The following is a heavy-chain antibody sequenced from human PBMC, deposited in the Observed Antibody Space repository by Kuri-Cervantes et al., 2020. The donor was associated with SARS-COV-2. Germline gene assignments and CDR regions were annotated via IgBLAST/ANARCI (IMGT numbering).Heavy chain of an antibody. CDR1: RGTFNTHI. D-gene: IGHD2-21*01. J-gene: IGHJ5*02. Sequence: SVKVSCKASRGTFNTHIINWLRQAPGQGLGWMGGIRPVFGAPYYAQKFQGRVTIAADESTSTVHMELGSLNSEDTAIYYCARETGDRKMGIDPWGQGTLVTDSS. CDR3: ARETGDRKMGIDP. CDR2: IRPVFGAP. V-gene: IGHV1-69*13.